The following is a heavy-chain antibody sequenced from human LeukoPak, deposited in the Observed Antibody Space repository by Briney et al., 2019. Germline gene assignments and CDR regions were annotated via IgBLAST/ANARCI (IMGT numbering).Heavy chain of an antibody. CDR3: AREPYSGYDH. Sequence: GGSLRLSCAASGFTFSSYWMHWVRQAPGQGLVWVTRIKSDGSSTNYADSVKGRFTISRDNAKNTLYLQMSSLRAEDTAVYYCAREPYSGYDHWGQGTRVTVS. D-gene: IGHD5-12*01. V-gene: IGHV3-74*01. CDR2: IKSDGSST. J-gene: IGHJ5*02. CDR1: GFTFSSYW.